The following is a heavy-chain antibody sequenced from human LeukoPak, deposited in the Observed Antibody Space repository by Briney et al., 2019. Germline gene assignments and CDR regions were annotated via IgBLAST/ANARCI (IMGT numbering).Heavy chain of an antibody. D-gene: IGHD5-24*01. Sequence: GGSLRLSCEDSGFTFRSYEMNWVRQAPGKGLEWIAYLSSSGSAFSYADSVKGRFTIARDNSKNTLYLQMNSLRAEDTALYYCARSDDYNSRNVFNYWGQGTLVTVSS. CDR2: LSSSGSAF. J-gene: IGHJ4*02. V-gene: IGHV3-48*03. CDR1: GFTFRSYE. CDR3: ARSDDYNSRNVFNY.